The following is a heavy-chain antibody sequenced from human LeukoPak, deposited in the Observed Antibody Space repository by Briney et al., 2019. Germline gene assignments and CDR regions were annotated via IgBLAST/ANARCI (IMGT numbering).Heavy chain of an antibody. Sequence: ASVKVSCKASGYTFTSYGISWVRQAPGQGLEWMGWISAYNGNTNYAQKLQGRVTMTTDTSTSTAYMELRSLGSDDTAVYYCAKDMAPHGYFGFDYWGQGTLVTVSS. CDR2: ISAYNGNT. V-gene: IGHV1-18*01. CDR1: GYTFTSYG. CDR3: AKDMAPHGYFGFDY. D-gene: IGHD3-9*01. J-gene: IGHJ4*02.